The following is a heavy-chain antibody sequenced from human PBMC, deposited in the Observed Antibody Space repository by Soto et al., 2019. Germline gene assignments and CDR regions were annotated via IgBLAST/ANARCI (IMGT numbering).Heavy chain of an antibody. V-gene: IGHV3-30-3*01. J-gene: IGHJ6*02. CDR1: GFTFSSYA. Sequence: GESLKISCAASGFTFSSYAMHWVRQAPGKGLEWVAVISYDGSNKYYADSVKGRFTISRDNSKNTLYLQMNSLRAEDTAVYYCVCSRLGLWTTVVTPRGGMDVWGQGTTVTVSS. D-gene: IGHD4-17*01. CDR3: VCSRLGLWTTVVTPRGGMDV. CDR2: ISYDGSNK.